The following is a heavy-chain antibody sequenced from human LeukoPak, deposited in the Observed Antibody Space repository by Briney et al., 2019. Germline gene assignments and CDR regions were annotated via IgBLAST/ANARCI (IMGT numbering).Heavy chain of an antibody. CDR2: ISSNGGST. D-gene: IGHD3-10*01. CDR1: GFTFSSYA. Sequence: GGSLRLSCAASGFTFSSYAMHWVRQAPGKGLEYVSAISSNGGSTYYANSVKGRFTISRDNSKNTLYLQMGSLRAEDMAVYYYARAKGNYYGSGSYFNYWGQGTLVTVSS. J-gene: IGHJ4*02. CDR3: ARAKGNYYGSGSYFNY. V-gene: IGHV3-64*01.